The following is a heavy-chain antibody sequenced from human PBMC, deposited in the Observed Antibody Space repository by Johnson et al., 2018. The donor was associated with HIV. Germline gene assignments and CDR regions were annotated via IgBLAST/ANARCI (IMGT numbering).Heavy chain of an antibody. Sequence: QVQLVESGGGVVQPGRSLRLSCAASGFTFRSYAMHWVRQAPGKGLEWVAVISYDGSNKYYADSVKGRFTISRDNSKNTLYLQMNSLRAEDTAVYYCARDERWIYYDAFYICGQGKMVTVSS. J-gene: IGHJ3*02. CDR3: ARDERWIYYDAFYI. CDR2: ISYDGSNK. V-gene: IGHV3-30-3*01. CDR1: GFTFRSYA. D-gene: IGHD1-26*01.